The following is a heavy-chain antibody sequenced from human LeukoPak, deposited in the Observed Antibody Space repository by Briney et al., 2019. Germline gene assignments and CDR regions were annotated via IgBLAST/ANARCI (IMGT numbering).Heavy chain of an antibody. D-gene: IGHD6-13*01. CDR3: ARRVGIAGMFDY. J-gene: IGHJ4*02. CDR1: GGSISSSTYY. Sequence: NTSQTLSLTCTVPGGSISSSTYYWSWIRQPPGKGLEWIGYILYSGTTYYNPSLKSRVTISVDTSKNHFSLKFSSVTAADTAVYYCARRVGIAGMFDYWGQGTLVTVSS. CDR2: ILYSGTT. V-gene: IGHV4-61*03.